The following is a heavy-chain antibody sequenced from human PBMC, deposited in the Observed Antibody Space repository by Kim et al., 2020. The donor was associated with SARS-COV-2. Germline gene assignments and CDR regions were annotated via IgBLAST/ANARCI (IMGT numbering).Heavy chain of an antibody. V-gene: IGHV3-33*05. CDR2: ISFDGYNR. J-gene: IGHJ4*02. CDR1: GFAFSTYG. Sequence: GGSLRLSCVASGFAFSTYGMHWVRQAPGKGLEWVAVISFDGYNRYYADSVKGRFTISRDSSKSTVFLEMKNVRVEDTAVYYCAREVGSTGVDFDYWGQG. D-gene: IGHD3-3*01. CDR3: AREVGSTGVDFDY.